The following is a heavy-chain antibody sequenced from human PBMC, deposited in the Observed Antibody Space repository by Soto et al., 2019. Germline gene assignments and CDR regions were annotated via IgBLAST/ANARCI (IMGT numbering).Heavy chain of an antibody. J-gene: IGHJ6*03. CDR1: GGSISSSSYY. CDR3: ARLSWGWSRYYYYYMDV. Sequence: QLQLQESGPGLVKPSETLSLTCTVSGGSISSSSYYWGWIRQPPGKGLEWIGSIYYSGSTYYNPSLKSRVTISVDTSKNQFSLKLSSVTAADTAVYYCARLSWGWSRYYYYYMDVWGKGTTVTVSS. V-gene: IGHV4-39*01. CDR2: IYYSGST. D-gene: IGHD2-15*01.